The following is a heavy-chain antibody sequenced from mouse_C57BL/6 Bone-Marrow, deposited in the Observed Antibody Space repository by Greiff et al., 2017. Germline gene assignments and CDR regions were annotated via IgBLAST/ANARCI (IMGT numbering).Heavy chain of an antibody. CDR3: ARHHFCYPMDY. CDR2: ISNGGGCT. Sequence: EVKLVESGGGLVQPGGSLKLSCAASGFTFSDYYMYWVRQTPEKRLEWVAYISNGGGCTYYPDTVKGRFTISRDNAKYTLYLQMSRLKSEDTAMYYCARHHFCYPMDYWGQGTSVTVSS. V-gene: IGHV5-12*01. J-gene: IGHJ4*01. D-gene: IGHD1-1*01. CDR1: GFTFSDYY.